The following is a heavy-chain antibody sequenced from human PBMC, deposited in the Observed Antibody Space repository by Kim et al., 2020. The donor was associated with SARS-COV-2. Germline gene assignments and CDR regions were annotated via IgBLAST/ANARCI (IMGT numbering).Heavy chain of an antibody. J-gene: IGHJ4*02. Sequence: RTVYNPSLKSRVFISVDTSKDQFSLKLSSVTAADTAVYYCARHRSSGWDNWGQGTLVTVSS. CDR2: RT. CDR3: ARHRSSGWDN. D-gene: IGHD6-19*01. V-gene: IGHV4-59*08.